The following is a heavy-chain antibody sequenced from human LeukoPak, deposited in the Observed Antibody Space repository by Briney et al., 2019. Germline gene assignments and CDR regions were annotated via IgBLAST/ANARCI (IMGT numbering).Heavy chain of an antibody. CDR3: ARSGYCSGGSCGKIDP. CDR2: INHSGST. CDR1: GGSFSGYY. J-gene: IGHJ5*02. D-gene: IGHD2-15*01. V-gene: IGHV4-34*01. Sequence: SETLSLTCAVYGGSFSGYYWSWIRQPPGKGLEWIGEINHSGSTNYNPSLKSRVTISVDTSKNQFSLKLSSVTAADTAVYYCARSGYCSGGSCGKIDPWGQGILVTVSS.